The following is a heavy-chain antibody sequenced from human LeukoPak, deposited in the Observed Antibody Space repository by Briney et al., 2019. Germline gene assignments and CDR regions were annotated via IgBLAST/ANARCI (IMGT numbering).Heavy chain of an antibody. CDR1: GGSISSYY. CDR3: GRQPLSTFGDDILTGPPPFDY. D-gene: IGHD3-9*01. Sequence: SETLSLTCTVSGGSISSYYWSWIRQPPGKGLEWIGYIYYSGSTNYNPSLKSRVTISVDTSKNQFSLKLSSVTAADTAVYYCGRQPLSTFGDDILTGPPPFDYWGQGTLVTVSS. J-gene: IGHJ4*02. V-gene: IGHV4-59*08. CDR2: IYYSGST.